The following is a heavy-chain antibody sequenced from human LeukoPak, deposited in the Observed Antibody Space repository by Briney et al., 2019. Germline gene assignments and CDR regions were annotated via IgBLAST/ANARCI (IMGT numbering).Heavy chain of an antibody. CDR1: GFTFSSYA. D-gene: IGHD6-19*01. CDR3: AKDGRLAVAGTSSDY. Sequence: GGSLRLSCAASGFTFSSYAMSWVRQAPGKGLEWVSAISGSGGSTYYADSVKGRFTISRDNSKNTLYPQMNSLRAEDTAVYYCAKDGRLAVAGTSSDYWGQGTLVTVSS. V-gene: IGHV3-23*01. CDR2: ISGSGGST. J-gene: IGHJ4*02.